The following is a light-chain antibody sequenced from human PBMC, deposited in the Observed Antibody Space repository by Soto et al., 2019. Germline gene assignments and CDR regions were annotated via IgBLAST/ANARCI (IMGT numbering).Light chain of an antibody. CDR2: GAS. CDR3: QQYDNWPPMYT. Sequence: EIVMTQSPATLSVSPGERATLSCRASQSVSSNLAWYQQKPGQAPRLLIYGASTRATGIPARFSGSGSGTEFALTIRRLQSEAFAVYSCQQYDNWPPMYTFGQGTKLAIK. V-gene: IGKV3-15*01. CDR1: QSVSSN. J-gene: IGKJ2*01.